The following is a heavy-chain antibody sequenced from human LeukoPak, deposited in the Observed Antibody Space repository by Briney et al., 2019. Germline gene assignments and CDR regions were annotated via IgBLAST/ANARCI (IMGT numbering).Heavy chain of an antibody. CDR1: GGSISSYY. CDR3: ARDGYYDSSGYLD. CDR2: IYYSGST. Sequence: SETLSLTCTVSGGSISSYYWSWIRQPPGKGLEWIGYIYYSGSTNYNPSLKSRVTISVDTSKNQFSLKLSSVTAADTAVYYCARDGYYDSSGYLDWGQGTLVTVSS. D-gene: IGHD3-22*01. J-gene: IGHJ4*02. V-gene: IGHV4-59*12.